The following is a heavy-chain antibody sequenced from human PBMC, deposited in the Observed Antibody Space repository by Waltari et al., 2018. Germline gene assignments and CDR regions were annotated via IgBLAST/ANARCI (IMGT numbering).Heavy chain of an antibody. CDR2: ISWNSGSI. V-gene: IGHV3-9*01. J-gene: IGHJ3*02. D-gene: IGHD5-12*01. CDR3: AKDKTVATPYDAFDI. CDR1: GFTFDDYA. Sequence: EVQLVESGGGLVQPGRSLRLSCAASGFTFDDYAMHCVRQAPGNGLEWVSGISWNSGSIVYADSVKCRFTISRDNTKNSLYLQMNSLRAEDTALYYCAKDKTVATPYDAFDIWGQGTMVTVSS.